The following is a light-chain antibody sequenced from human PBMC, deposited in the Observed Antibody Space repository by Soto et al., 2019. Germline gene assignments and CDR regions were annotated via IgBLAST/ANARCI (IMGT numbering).Light chain of an antibody. CDR2: GAS. CDR1: QSVSNNY. CDR3: QQYGSSGT. J-gene: IGKJ1*01. Sequence: EIVFTQSPGTLSLSQGERATLSCRASQSVSNNYLAWYQQKPGQAPRLLIYGASNRATGIPDRFSGSGSGTDFTLTISRLEPEDFAVYYCQQYGSSGTFGQVTKVDVK. V-gene: IGKV3-20*01.